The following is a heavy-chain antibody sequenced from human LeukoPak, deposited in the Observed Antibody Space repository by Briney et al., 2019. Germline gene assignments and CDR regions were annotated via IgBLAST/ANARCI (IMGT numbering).Heavy chain of an antibody. CDR3: ARDPPRRSDF. V-gene: IGHV3-7*01. J-gene: IGHJ4*02. Sequence: GGSLRLSCAASGFTFSNFLMTWVRHSPGKGLEWVASINENGSRELYVDSAKGRFSISRDNANNALSLQMNSLRVEDTAVYYCARDPPRRSDFWGQGTLVTVSS. CDR2: INENGSRE. CDR1: GFTFSNFL.